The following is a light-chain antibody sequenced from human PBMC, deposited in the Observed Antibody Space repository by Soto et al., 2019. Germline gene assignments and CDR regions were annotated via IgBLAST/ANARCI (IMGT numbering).Light chain of an antibody. CDR1: QSVGSS. V-gene: IGKV3-15*01. CDR2: HAS. Sequence: ETVMRQSTATLSVSPGEGATLSCRASQSVGSSLAWYQQKPGQAPRLLIYHASARATGIPARFSGSASGTEFTLIISSLQSEDFAVYYCQQYKNWPRTFRQGTKVDIK. J-gene: IGKJ1*01. CDR3: QQYKNWPRT.